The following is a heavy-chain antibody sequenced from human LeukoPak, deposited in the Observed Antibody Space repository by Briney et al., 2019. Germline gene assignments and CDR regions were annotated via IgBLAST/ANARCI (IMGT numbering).Heavy chain of an antibody. CDR3: ARGTYCSSTSCFPGGGFDP. D-gene: IGHD2-2*01. CDR1: GGTFSSYA. V-gene: IGHV1-69*13. J-gene: IGHJ5*02. Sequence: SVKVSCKASGGTFSSYAISWVRQAPGQGLEWMGGIIPIFGTANYAQKFQGRVTITADESTSTAYMELSSLRSEDTAVYYCARGTYCSSTSCFPGGGFDPWGQGTLVTVSS. CDR2: IIPIFGTA.